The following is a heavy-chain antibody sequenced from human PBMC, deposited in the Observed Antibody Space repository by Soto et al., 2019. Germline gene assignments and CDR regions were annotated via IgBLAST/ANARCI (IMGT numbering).Heavy chain of an antibody. CDR3: ARRYGYSFDY. CDR2: IYYSGST. D-gene: IGHD1-1*01. CDR1: GGSISSYY. Sequence: QVQLQESGPGLVKPSETLSLTCTVSGGSISSYYWSWIRQPPGKGLEWIGYIYYSGSTNYKPYLKSRGTISVYTSKNQFSLKLSSVTAADTAVYYCARRYGYSFDYWGQGTLVTVSS. J-gene: IGHJ4*02. V-gene: IGHV4-59*08.